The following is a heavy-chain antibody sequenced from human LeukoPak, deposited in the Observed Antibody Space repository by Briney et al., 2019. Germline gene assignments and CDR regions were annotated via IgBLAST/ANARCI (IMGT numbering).Heavy chain of an antibody. CDR3: ARGRGSSSWFYY. D-gene: IGHD6-13*01. CDR1: GGSFSGYY. J-gene: IGHJ4*02. Sequence: KPSETLSLTCAVYGGSFSGYYWSWIRQPPGKGLEWIGEINHSGSTNYNPSLKSRVTISVDTSKNQFSLKLSSVTAADTAVYYCARGRGSSSWFYYWGQGTLVTVSS. CDR2: INHSGST. V-gene: IGHV4-34*01.